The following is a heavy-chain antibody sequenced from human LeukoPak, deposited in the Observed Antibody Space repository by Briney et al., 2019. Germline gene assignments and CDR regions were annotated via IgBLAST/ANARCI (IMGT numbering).Heavy chain of an antibody. J-gene: IGHJ4*02. CDR3: ARDIAVILVAAQDD. CDR1: GFTFSRYS. Sequence: PGGSLRLSCAASGFTFSRYSMNWVRQAPGKGLEWVSSISSGSSYIYYADSVKGRFTISRDNAKNSLYLQMNSLRAEDTAVYYCARDIAVILVAAQDDWGQVTLVTVSS. D-gene: IGHD2-15*01. V-gene: IGHV3-21*01. CDR2: ISSGSSYI.